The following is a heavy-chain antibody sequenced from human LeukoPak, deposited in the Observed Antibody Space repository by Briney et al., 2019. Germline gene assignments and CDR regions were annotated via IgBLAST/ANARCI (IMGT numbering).Heavy chain of an antibody. J-gene: IGHJ4*02. CDR2: ISTDGGTT. CDR1: GFTVSSYA. CDR3: ARQTYY. Sequence: GGSLRLSCAASGFTVSSYAMSWVRQAPGMGLHLVSAISTDGGTTYSADSVKGRFTISRDNTKNTLFLQMNSLRAEDTAVYYCARQTYYWGQGTLVTVSS. V-gene: IGHV3-23*01.